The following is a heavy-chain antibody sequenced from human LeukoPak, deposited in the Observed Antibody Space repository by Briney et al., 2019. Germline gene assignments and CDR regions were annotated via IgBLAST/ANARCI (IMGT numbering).Heavy chain of an antibody. CDR1: GGSISSSNW. CDR3: ARHRPPNGRGITLVRGVTTKGFDY. J-gene: IGHJ4*02. Sequence: PSETLSLTCTVSGGSISSSNWWGWVRQPPGKGLECIGEIHHSGTTNYNPSLKSRVTISVDKSKNEFSLKLNSVTAADTAVYYCARHRPPNGRGITLVRGVTTKGFDYWGQGTLVTVSS. D-gene: IGHD3-10*01. CDR2: IHHSGTT. V-gene: IGHV4-4*02.